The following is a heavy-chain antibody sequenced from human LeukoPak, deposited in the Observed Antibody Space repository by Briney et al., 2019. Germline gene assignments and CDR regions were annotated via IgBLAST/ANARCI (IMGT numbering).Heavy chain of an antibody. CDR3: AKAGWYDYYYGMDV. V-gene: IGHV3-23*01. CDR1: GFTFSSYA. D-gene: IGHD6-19*01. Sequence: GGSLRLSCAASGFTFSSYAMSWVRQAPGKGLEWVSAISGSGGSTYYADSVKGRFTISRDNSKNTLYLQMNSLRAEDTAVYYCAKAGWYDYYYGMDVWGLGTTVTVSS. J-gene: IGHJ6*02. CDR2: ISGSGGST.